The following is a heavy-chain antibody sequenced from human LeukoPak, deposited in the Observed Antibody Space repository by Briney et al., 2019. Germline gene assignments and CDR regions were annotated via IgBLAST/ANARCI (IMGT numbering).Heavy chain of an antibody. V-gene: IGHV3-23*01. CDR3: ARVPGSYYVDFDY. D-gene: IGHD3-10*01. Sequence: GGSLRLSCAASGFTFSSYWMSWVRQAPGQGLEWVSAIGASGATTYYGDSVKGRFTISRDNSKNTVYLQMNSLRAEDTAVYYCARVPGSYYVDFDYWGQGTLVTVSS. CDR2: IGASGATT. CDR1: GFTFSSYW. J-gene: IGHJ4*02.